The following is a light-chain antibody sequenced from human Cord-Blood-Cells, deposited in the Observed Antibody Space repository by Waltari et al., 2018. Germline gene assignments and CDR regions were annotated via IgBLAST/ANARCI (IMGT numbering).Light chain of an antibody. V-gene: IGLV2-11*01. Sequence: QSALTQPRSVSGSPGQSVTISCPGTRRDVGGYNYVSWYQQHPGKAPKLMIYDVSKRPSGVPDRFSGSKSGNTASLTISGLQAEDEADYYCRSYAGSYTYVFGTGTKVTVL. CDR1: RRDVGGYNY. CDR3: RSYAGSYTYV. CDR2: DVS. J-gene: IGLJ1*01.